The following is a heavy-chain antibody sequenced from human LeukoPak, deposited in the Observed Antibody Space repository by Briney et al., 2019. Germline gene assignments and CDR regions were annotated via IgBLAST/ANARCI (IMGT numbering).Heavy chain of an antibody. CDR2: IFYSGST. V-gene: IGHV4-39*01. Sequence: SETLSLTCTVPGGSISSSSYYWGWIRQPPGKGLEWIGSIFYSGSTYYNPSLRSRVTISVDTSKSQFSLKLSSVTAADTAVYYCASQNRYCTNGVCFNYFDYWGQGTLVTVSS. CDR3: ASQNRYCTNGVCFNYFDY. J-gene: IGHJ4*02. CDR1: GGSISSSSYY. D-gene: IGHD2-8*01.